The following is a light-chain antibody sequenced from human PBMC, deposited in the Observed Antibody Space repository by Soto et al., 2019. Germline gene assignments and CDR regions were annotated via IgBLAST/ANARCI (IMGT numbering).Light chain of an antibody. J-gene: IGLJ2*01. CDR1: SSNIGNNY. V-gene: IGLV1-51*01. CDR2: DTY. Sequence: QSVLTQPPSVSAAPGQTVTISCSGSSSNIGNNYVSWYQHLPGTAPKLLIYDTYKRPSGIPDRFSGSKSGTSATLAITGLQTGDEADYYCGTWDTSLSAVVFGGGTKVTVL. CDR3: GTWDTSLSAVV.